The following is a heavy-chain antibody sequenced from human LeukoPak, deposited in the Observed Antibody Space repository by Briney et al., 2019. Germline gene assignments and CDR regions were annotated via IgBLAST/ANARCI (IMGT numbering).Heavy chain of an antibody. CDR2: IIPIFGTA. V-gene: IGHV1-69*13. Sequence: ASVKVSCKASGGTFSSYAISWVRQAPGQGLEWMGGIIPIFGTANYAQKFQGRVTITADESTSTAYMELSSLRSEDTAVYYCAGGPRVFGVPAATYYFDYWGQGTLVTVSS. J-gene: IGHJ4*02. CDR3: AGGPRVFGVPAATYYFDY. CDR1: GGTFSSYA. D-gene: IGHD2-2*01.